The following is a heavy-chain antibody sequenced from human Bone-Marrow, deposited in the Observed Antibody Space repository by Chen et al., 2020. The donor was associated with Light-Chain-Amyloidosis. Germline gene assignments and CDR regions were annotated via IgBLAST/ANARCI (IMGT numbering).Heavy chain of an antibody. CDR1: GGPISSYY. V-gene: IGHV4-4*07. CDR3: ARSYDSSGYLAYYFDY. Sequence: QVQLPESGPGLVKPSETLSLTCTVSGGPISSYYWSWIRQPAGKGLEWIGRIYTSGSTNYNPSLKSRVTMSVDTSKNQFSLKLSSVTAADTAVYYCARSYDSSGYLAYYFDYWGQGTLVTVSS. D-gene: IGHD3-22*01. CDR2: IYTSGST. J-gene: IGHJ4*02.